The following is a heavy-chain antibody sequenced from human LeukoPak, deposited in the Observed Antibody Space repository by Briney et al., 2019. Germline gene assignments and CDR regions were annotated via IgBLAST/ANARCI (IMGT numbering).Heavy chain of an antibody. J-gene: IGHJ5*02. Sequence: GGSLRLSCAVSGLTLSNVWMNWVRQAPGKGLEWVGRIRSRGDGGTTDYAAPVKGRFTISRDDSENTLYLQMNSLKTEDTAVYYCATPGRIPEAANWFDPWGQGTLVTVSS. CDR3: ATPGRIPEAANWFDP. V-gene: IGHV3-15*07. D-gene: IGHD6-13*01. CDR1: GLTLSNVW. CDR2: IRSRGDGGTT.